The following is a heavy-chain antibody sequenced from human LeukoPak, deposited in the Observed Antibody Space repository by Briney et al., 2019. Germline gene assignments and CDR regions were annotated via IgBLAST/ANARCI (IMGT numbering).Heavy chain of an antibody. CDR1: GYTFTSNG. J-gene: IGHJ3*02. V-gene: IGHV1-18*01. CDR3: ARDGRFDAFDI. CDR2: ISAYDGNT. Sequence: ASVKVSCKASGYTFTSNGNSWVRQAPGQGHEWMGWISAYDGNTNYAQKLQGRVTMTTDTSTNTAYLELRSLRSGDTAVYYCARDGRFDAFDIWGQGTMVTVSS.